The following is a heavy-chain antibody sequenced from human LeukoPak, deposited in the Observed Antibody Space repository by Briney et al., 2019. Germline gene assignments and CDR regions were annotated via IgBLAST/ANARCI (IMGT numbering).Heavy chain of an antibody. CDR2: IYPGDSDT. J-gene: IGHJ4*02. V-gene: IGHV5-51*01. CDR3: ARRCSGGICYGFDS. CDR1: GYTFTSYA. Sequence: ASVKVSCKASGYTFTSYAMNWVRQAPGQGLEWMGIIYPGDSDTRYSPSFQGQVTISADKSISTAYLQWSSLKASDTAMYYCARRCSGGICYGFDSWGQGTLVTVSS. D-gene: IGHD2-15*01.